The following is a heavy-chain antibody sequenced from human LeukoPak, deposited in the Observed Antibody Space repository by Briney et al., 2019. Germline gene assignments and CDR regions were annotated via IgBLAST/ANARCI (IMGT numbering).Heavy chain of an antibody. D-gene: IGHD3-22*01. V-gene: IGHV4-39*07. CDR3: ASRGKYYYDTSGSYGQGSDY. Sequence: SETLSLTCTVSGDSINNINFYWGWIRQPPGKGLGWIGSIYYSGSTYYNTSLKRLVTISLDTSKNQFSLKLSSVTAADTAVYYCASRGKYYYDTSGSYGQGSDYWGQGTLVTVSS. CDR2: IYYSGST. CDR1: GDSINNINFY. J-gene: IGHJ4*02.